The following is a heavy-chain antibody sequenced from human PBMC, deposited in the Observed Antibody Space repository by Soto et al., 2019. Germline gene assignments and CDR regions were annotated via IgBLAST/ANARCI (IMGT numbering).Heavy chain of an antibody. J-gene: IGHJ6*03. D-gene: IGHD2-2*01. CDR3: ARDYREYLGYCSSTSCYVSRRPDYYYYYMDV. CDR2: INWNGGST. Sequence: GGSLRLSCAASGFTFDDYGMSWVRQAPGKGLEWVSGINWNGGSTGYADSVKGRFTISRDNAKNSLYLQMNSLRAEDTALYHCARDYREYLGYCSSTSCYVSRRPDYYYYYMDVWGKGTTVTVSS. V-gene: IGHV3-20*01. CDR1: GFTFDDYG.